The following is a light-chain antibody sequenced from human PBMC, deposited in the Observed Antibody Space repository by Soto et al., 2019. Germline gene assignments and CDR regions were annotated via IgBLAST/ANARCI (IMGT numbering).Light chain of an antibody. Sequence: QSVLTQPPSASGSPGQSVTMSCTGTSGDVGAYKFVSWYQQNPGKAPKLIIYDVTKRPTGVPDRFSGSKSGNTASLTVSGLQAEDEADYYCSSYAGNSNYVFGSGTKVTVL. CDR2: DVT. CDR3: SSYAGNSNYV. CDR1: SGDVGAYKF. V-gene: IGLV2-8*01. J-gene: IGLJ1*01.